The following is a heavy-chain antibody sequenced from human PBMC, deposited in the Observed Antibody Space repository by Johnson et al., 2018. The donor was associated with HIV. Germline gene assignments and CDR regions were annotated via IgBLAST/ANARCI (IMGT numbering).Heavy chain of an antibody. J-gene: IGHJ3*02. CDR3: AKDKAVVTALYDAFDI. CDR2: ISYDGSNK. Sequence: QMQLVESGGGLVKPGGSLRLSCAASGFTFRDYYMSWIRQAPGKGLEWVAVISYDGSNKYYADSVKGRFTISRDNSKNTLYLQMNSLRAEDTAVYYCAKDKAVVTALYDAFDIWGQGTMVTVSS. V-gene: IGHV3-30*18. CDR1: GFTFRDYY. D-gene: IGHD2-21*02.